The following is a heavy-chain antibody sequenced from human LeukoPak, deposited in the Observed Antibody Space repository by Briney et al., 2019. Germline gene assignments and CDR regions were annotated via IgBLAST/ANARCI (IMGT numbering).Heavy chain of an antibody. V-gene: IGHV4-39*01. J-gene: IGHJ4*02. CDR1: GGSISSSSYY. CDR2: IYYSGST. D-gene: IGHD6-19*01. Sequence: SETLSLTCTVSGGSISSSSYYWGWIRQPPGKGLEWIGSIYYSGSTYYNPSLKSRVTISVDTSKNQFSLKLSSVTAADTAVYYCARPSYAFIAVAVFDYWGQGTLVTVSS. CDR3: ARPSYAFIAVAVFDY.